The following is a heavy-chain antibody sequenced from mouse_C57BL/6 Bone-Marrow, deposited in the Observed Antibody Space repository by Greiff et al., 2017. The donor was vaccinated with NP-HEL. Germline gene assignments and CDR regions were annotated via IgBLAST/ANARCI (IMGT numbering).Heavy chain of an antibody. J-gene: IGHJ1*03. D-gene: IGHD2-4*01. V-gene: IGHV3-1*01. CDR1: GYSITSGYD. Sequence: EVQGVESGPGMVKPSQSLSLTCTVTGYSITSGYDWHWIRHFPGNKLEWMGYISYSGSTNYNPSLKSRISITHDTSKNHFFLKLNSVTTEDTATYYCARDRRYDYDDCWYFDVWGTGTTVTVSS. CDR3: ARDRRYDYDDCWYFDV. CDR2: ISYSGST.